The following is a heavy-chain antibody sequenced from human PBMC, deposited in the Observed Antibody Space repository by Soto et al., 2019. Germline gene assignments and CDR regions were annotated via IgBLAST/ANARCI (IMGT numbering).Heavy chain of an antibody. J-gene: IGHJ4*02. CDR2: IKQDGSEK. D-gene: IGHD3-3*01. CDR1: GFTFSSYW. CDR3: ARGASYYDFWSGYYSFDY. V-gene: IGHV3-7*01. Sequence: GGSLRLSCAASGFTFSSYWMSWVRQAPGKGLEWVANIKQDGSEKYYVDSVKGRFTISRDNAKNSLYLQMNSLRAEDTAVYYCARGASYYDFWSGYYSFDYWGQGTLVTAPQ.